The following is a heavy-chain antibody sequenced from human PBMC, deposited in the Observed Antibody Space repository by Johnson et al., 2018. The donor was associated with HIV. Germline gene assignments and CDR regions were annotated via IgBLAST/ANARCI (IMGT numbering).Heavy chain of an antibody. J-gene: IGHJ3*02. Sequence: VQLVESGGGVIRPGGSLRLSCAASGFTFDDYGVSWVRQAPGKGLEWVSGINWNGDSTDYADSVKGRFTISRDNAKNSLFLQMNSLRAEDTALYYCARDLKSYYDSSGYFDAFDIWGQGTMVTVSS. CDR3: ARDLKSYYDSSGYFDAFDI. CDR2: INWNGDST. CDR1: GFTFDDYG. V-gene: IGHV3-20*04. D-gene: IGHD3-22*01.